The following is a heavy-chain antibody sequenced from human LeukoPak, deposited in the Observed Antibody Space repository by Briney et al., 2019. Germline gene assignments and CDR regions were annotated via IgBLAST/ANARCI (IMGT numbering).Heavy chain of an antibody. D-gene: IGHD2-2*01. CDR3: ARGLSRGHCSSTSCHMFGY. V-gene: IGHV1-2*02. CDR2: INPSSGGT. CDR1: GYTFTDYY. Sequence: ASVKVSCKASGYTFTDYYLHWVRQAPGQGLEWMGWINPSSGGTNYAQKFQGRVTMTRDTSITTAYMDLSRLRSGDTAVYYCARGLSRGHCSSTSCHMFGYWGQGSPVTVSS. J-gene: IGHJ4*02.